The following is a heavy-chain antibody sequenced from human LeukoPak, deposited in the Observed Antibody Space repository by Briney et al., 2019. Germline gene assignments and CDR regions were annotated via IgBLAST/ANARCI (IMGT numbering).Heavy chain of an antibody. J-gene: IGHJ6*03. CDR3: ATVDADVVVSPTTIASYYLDV. CDR1: GGSISSYY. D-gene: IGHD1-1*01. Sequence: PSETLSLTCTVSGGSISSYYWSWIRQPPGKGLEWIGYIYYSGSTNYNPSLKSRVTISVDTSKNQFSLKLSSVTAADTAVYYCATVDADVVVSPTTIASYYLDVWGKGTTVTVSS. V-gene: IGHV4-59*01. CDR2: IYYSGST.